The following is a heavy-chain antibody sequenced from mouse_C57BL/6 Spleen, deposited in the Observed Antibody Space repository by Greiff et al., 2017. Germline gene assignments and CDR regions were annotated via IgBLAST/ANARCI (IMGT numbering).Heavy chain of an antibody. D-gene: IGHD2-1*01. V-gene: IGHV2-2*01. J-gene: IGHJ2*01. Sequence: VQLQQSGPGLVQPSQSLSITCTVSGFSLTSYGVHWVRQSPGKGLEWLGVIWSGGSTDDHTAFISRLSISKDNSTSQVFFKMNSLQADDTAIYYCARGGNYPFDYWGQGTTLPVSS. CDR2: IWSGGST. CDR1: GFSLTSYG. CDR3: ARGGNYPFDY.